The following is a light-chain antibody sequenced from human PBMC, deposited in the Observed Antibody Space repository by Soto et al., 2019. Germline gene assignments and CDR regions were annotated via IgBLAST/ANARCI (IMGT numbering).Light chain of an antibody. CDR1: QSISTW. CDR3: QQYKSYPFT. V-gene: IGKV1-5*01. CDR2: DAS. Sequence: DIQMTQSPSNLSASVGDRVTITCRASQSISTWLAWYQQKPGKAPNLLIYDASSLQSGVPSRFSGSGSGTEFTLTISSLQPDDFATYYCQQYKSYPFTFGPGTKVEIK. J-gene: IGKJ3*01.